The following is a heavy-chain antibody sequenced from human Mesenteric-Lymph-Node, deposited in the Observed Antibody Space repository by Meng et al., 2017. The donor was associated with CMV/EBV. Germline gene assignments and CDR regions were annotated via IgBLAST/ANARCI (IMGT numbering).Heavy chain of an antibody. J-gene: IGHJ4*03. CDR2: IYYSGST. Sequence: SETLSLTCAVYGGSFRAYHWSWIRQPPGKGLEWIGNIYYSGSTYYSPSLKSRITISVDTSKNQFSLKLRSVTAADTAFYYCATDTGGYGFDFWGQGTLVTVSS. V-gene: IGHV4-34*01. D-gene: IGHD2-15*01. CDR1: GGSFRAYH. CDR3: ATDTGGYGFDF.